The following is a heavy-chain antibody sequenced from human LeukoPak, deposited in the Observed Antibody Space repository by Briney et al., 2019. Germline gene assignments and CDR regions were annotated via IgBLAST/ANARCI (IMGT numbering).Heavy chain of an antibody. J-gene: IGHJ4*02. CDR1: GGSISSSSYY. D-gene: IGHD3-10*01. Sequence: PSETLSLTCTVSGGSISSSSYYWGWIRQPPGKGLEWIGSIYYSGSTYYNPSLKSRVTISVDTSNNQFSLKLSSVPAADTAVYYCARHLARRRGSLYSFDYWGQGTLVTVSS. V-gene: IGHV4-39*01. CDR3: ARHLARRRGSLYSFDY. CDR2: IYYSGST.